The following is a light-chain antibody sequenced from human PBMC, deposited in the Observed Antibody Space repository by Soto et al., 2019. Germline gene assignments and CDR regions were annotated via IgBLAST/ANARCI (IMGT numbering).Light chain of an antibody. Sequence: QSVLTQPRSVSGSPGQSVTISCTGTSSDVGGYNYVSWYQQHPGKAPKLMIYDVNKRPSGVPDRFSGSKSGNTASLTISGLQAEDEADYYCQSYDSGLSASVFGGGTKLTVL. CDR3: QSYDSGLSASV. CDR2: DVN. V-gene: IGLV2-11*01. CDR1: SSDVGGYNY. J-gene: IGLJ2*01.